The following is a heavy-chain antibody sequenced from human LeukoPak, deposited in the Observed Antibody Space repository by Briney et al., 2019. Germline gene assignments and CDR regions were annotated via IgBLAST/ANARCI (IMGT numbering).Heavy chain of an antibody. CDR3: ASGYSSSSLIPFDY. J-gene: IGHJ4*02. D-gene: IGHD6-6*01. V-gene: IGHV3-74*01. CDR2: INSDGTST. Sequence: GGSLRLSCAASGFTFSNYAMTWVRQAPGKGLVWVSRINSDGTSTNYADYVKGRFTISRDNAKNTLYLQMNSLRAEDTAVYYCASGYSSSSLIPFDYWGQGTLVTVSS. CDR1: GFTFSNYA.